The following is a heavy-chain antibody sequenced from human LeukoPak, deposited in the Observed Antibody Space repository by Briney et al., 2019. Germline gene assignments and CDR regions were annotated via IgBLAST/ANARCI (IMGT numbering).Heavy chain of an antibody. Sequence: SETLSLTCALSGGSLNDGSYYWTWIRQPAGKGLEWIGRIYKSGNTNYNPFLKSRVTVSLDMSKNQYSLNLKSVTAADTAVYYCARGTRGEQWLLYAFDIWGQGTMVTVSS. D-gene: IGHD6-19*01. CDR1: GGSLNDGSYY. CDR2: IYKSGNT. V-gene: IGHV4-61*02. CDR3: ARGTRGEQWLLYAFDI. J-gene: IGHJ3*02.